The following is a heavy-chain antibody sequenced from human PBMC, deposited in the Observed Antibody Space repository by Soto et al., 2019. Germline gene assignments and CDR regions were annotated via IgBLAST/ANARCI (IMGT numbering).Heavy chain of an antibody. CDR1: GFTFSRYG. V-gene: IGHV3-48*03. CDR3: ARVGDGYNLNY. CDR2: ISSSGSTK. J-gene: IGHJ4*02. D-gene: IGHD5-12*01. Sequence: GSLRLSCAASGFTFSRYGMNWVRQAPGKGLEWVSYISSSGSTKYYADSVKGRFTISRDNAKNSLYLQMNSLRVEDTAVYYCARVGDGYNLNYWGQGTLVTVSS.